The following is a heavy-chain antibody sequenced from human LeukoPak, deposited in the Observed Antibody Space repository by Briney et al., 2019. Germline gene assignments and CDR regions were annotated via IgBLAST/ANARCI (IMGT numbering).Heavy chain of an antibody. CDR2: IYYTGST. CDR3: ARRDYGNWYFDL. V-gene: IGHV4-39*01. J-gene: IGHJ2*01. CDR1: GGSISSSIYY. Sequence: SETLSLTCTVSGGSISSSIYYWGWIRQPPGKGLEWIGSIYYTGSTYYNPSLKSRVTISVDTSKSQFSLKMNSVTAADTAVYYCARRDYGNWYFDLWGRGTLVTVSS. D-gene: IGHD4-17*01.